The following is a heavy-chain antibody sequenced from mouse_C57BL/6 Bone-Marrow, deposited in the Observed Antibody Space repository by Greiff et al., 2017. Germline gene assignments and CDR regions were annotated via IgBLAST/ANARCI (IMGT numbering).Heavy chain of an antibody. CDR3: ARGRYFYGSPWFAY. V-gene: IGHV1-81*01. D-gene: IGHD1-1*01. CDR2: IYPRSGNT. Sequence: QVQLQQSGAELARPGASVKLSCKASGYTFTSYGISWVKQRTGQGLEWIGEIYPRSGNTYYNEKFKGKATLTADKSSSTAYMELRSLTSEDSAVYFCARGRYFYGSPWFAYWGQGTLVTVSA. J-gene: IGHJ3*01. CDR1: GYTFTSYG.